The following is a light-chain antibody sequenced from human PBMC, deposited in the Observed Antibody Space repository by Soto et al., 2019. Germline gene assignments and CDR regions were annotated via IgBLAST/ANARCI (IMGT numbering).Light chain of an antibody. CDR3: TSWTTSTTMI. Sequence: HSVLTQPASVSGSPGQSITISCTGTSSDIGAYNFVSWYQQHPGKAPKLMLYDVNIRPSGVSNRFSGSKSGNMASLTISGLQAEDEADYYCTSWTTSTTMIFGGGTKLTVL. CDR2: DVN. CDR1: SSDIGAYNF. V-gene: IGLV2-14*03. J-gene: IGLJ2*01.